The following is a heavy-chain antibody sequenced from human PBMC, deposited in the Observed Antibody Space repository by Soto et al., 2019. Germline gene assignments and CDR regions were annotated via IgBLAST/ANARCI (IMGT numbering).Heavy chain of an antibody. Sequence: ASVKVSCKASGYTFTSYYMHCVRQAPGQGLEWMGIINPSGGSTSYAQKFQGRVTMTRDTSTSTVYMELSSLRSEDTAVYYCARDFVVVPAAIWGSNYYYYGMDVWGQGTTVTVS. V-gene: IGHV1-46*01. CDR2: INPSGGST. J-gene: IGHJ6*02. D-gene: IGHD2-2*01. CDR1: GYTFTSYY. CDR3: ARDFVVVPAAIWGSNYYYYGMDV.